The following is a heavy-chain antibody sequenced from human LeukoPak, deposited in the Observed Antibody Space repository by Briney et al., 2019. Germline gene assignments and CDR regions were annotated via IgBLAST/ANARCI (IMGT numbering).Heavy chain of an antibody. J-gene: IGHJ3*02. CDR2: ISYDGSNK. D-gene: IGHD3-9*01. CDR1: GFTFSSYV. CDR3: ARDHDILTGYPDAFDI. V-gene: IGHV3-30-3*01. Sequence: GGSLRLSCAASGFTFSSYVMYWVRQAPGRGLEWVAVISYDGSNKFYADSVKGRFTISRDNSKNTLYLQMNSLRAEDTAVYYCARDHDILTGYPDAFDIWGQGTMVTVSS.